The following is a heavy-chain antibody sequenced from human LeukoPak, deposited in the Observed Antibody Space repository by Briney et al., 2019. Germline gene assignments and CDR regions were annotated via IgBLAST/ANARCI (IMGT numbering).Heavy chain of an antibody. CDR1: GFTFSSYE. V-gene: IGHV3-48*03. J-gene: IGHJ4*02. CDR3: ARDISGYYYFDY. Sequence: GGSLRRSCAASGFTFSSYEMNWVRQAPGKGLEWVSYISNSGSTIYHADSVKGRFTISRDNAKNSVYLQMNSLRAEDTAVYYCARDISGYYYFDYWGQGTLVTVSS. CDR2: ISNSGSTI. D-gene: IGHD3-22*01.